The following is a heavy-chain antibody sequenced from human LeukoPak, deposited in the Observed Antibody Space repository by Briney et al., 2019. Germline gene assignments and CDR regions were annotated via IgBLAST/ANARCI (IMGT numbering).Heavy chain of an antibody. CDR3: ARDLVTTRDYYFDY. CDR1: GGSISSGDYY. J-gene: IGHJ4*02. D-gene: IGHD4-11*01. Sequence: SQTLSLTCTVSGGSISSGDYYWSWIRQPPGKGLEWIGYIYYSGSTYYNPSLKSRVTISVDTSKNQFSLKLSSVTAADTAVYYCARDLVTTRDYYFDYWGQGTLVTVSS. V-gene: IGHV4-30-4*08. CDR2: IYYSGST.